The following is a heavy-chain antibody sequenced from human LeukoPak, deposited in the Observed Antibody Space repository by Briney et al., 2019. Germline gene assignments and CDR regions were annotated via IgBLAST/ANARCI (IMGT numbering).Heavy chain of an antibody. CDR3: ARGGAPYCGGDCRHPLDH. Sequence: GASVKVSCKASGYTFTSYGISWVRQAPGQGLEWMGWISAYNGNTNYAQKLQGRVTMTTDTSTSTAYMELRSLRSDDTAVYYCARGGAPYCGGDCRHPLDHWGQGTLVTVSS. CDR1: GYTFTSYG. CDR2: ISAYNGNT. D-gene: IGHD2-21*01. J-gene: IGHJ5*02. V-gene: IGHV1-18*01.